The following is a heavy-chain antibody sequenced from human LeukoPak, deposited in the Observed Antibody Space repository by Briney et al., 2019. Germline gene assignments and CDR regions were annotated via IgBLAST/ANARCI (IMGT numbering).Heavy chain of an antibody. V-gene: IGHV4-31*03. Sequence: SETLSLTCTVSGGSISSGGYYWSWIRQPPGKGLEWIGYIYYSGSTYYNPSLKSRVTISVDTSKNQFSLKLSSVTAADTAVYFWEREAYDILTGHLINWGQGALVTVSS. CDR3: EREAYDILTGHLIN. CDR2: IYYSGST. CDR1: GGSISSGGYY. D-gene: IGHD3-9*01. J-gene: IGHJ4*02.